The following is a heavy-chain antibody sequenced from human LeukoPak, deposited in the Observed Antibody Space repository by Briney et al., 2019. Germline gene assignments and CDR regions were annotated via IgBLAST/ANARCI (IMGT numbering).Heavy chain of an antibody. CDR1: GFTFSSYA. J-gene: IGHJ4*02. CDR2: ISYDGSNK. V-gene: IGHV3-30-3*01. CDR3: ARASGSYFEYYFDY. D-gene: IGHD1-26*01. Sequence: GGSLRLSCAASGFTFSSYAMHWVRQAPGKGLEWVAVISYDGSNKYYADSVKGRFTISRDNSKNTLYLQMNSPRAEDTAVYYCARASGSYFEYYFDYWGQGTLVTVSS.